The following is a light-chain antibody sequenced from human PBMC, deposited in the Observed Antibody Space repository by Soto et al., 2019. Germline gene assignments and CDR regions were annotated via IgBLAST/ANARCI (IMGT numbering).Light chain of an antibody. V-gene: IGLV2-8*01. CDR2: EVS. Sequence: QSVLTQPPSAPGSPGQSVTISCTGTSSDVCAYNYVSWFQQHPGKAPKLLIFEVSERPSGVPDRFSGSKSGNTASLTVSGLQAEDEADYYCASYAGSNTVFGGGTKVTVL. CDR1: SSDVCAYNY. J-gene: IGLJ3*02. CDR3: ASYAGSNTV.